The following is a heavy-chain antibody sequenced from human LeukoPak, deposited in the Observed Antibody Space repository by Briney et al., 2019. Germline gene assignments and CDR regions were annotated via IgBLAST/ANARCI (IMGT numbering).Heavy chain of an antibody. Sequence: GGSLRLPCAASGFTFSSYAMSWVRQAPGKGLEWVSAISGSGGSTYYADSVKGRFTISRDNSKNTLYLQMNSLRAEDTAVYYCARDTDTVTTILDYWGQGTLVTVSS. J-gene: IGHJ4*02. D-gene: IGHD4-17*01. V-gene: IGHV3-23*01. CDR3: ARDTDTVTTILDY. CDR2: ISGSGGST. CDR1: GFTFSSYA.